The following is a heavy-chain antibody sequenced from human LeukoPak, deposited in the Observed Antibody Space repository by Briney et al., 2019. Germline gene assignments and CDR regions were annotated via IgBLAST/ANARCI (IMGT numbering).Heavy chain of an antibody. CDR1: GFTFSSYS. J-gene: IGHJ6*02. CDR2: ISSSRSYI. V-gene: IGHV3-21*01. D-gene: IGHD6-19*01. Sequence: GGSLRLSCAASGFTFSSYSMNWVRQAPGKGLEWVSSISSSRSYIFYADSVKGRFTISRGNAKNSLYLQMNSLRAEDTAVYYCARRLASGWYGMDVWGQGTTVTVSS. CDR3: ARRLASGWYGMDV.